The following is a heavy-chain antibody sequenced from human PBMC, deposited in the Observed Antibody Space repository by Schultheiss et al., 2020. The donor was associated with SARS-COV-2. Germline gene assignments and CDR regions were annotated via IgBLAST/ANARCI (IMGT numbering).Heavy chain of an antibody. J-gene: IGHJ4*02. D-gene: IGHD5-18*01. CDR3: ARVVVFRGYSYGPLDY. CDR2: IVVGSGNT. V-gene: IGHV1-58*02. CDR1: GGTFSSYT. Sequence: SVKVSCKASGGTFSSYTISWVRQAPGQGLEWIGWIVVGSGNTNYAQKFQERVTITRDMSTSTAYMELSSLRSEDTAVYYCARVVVFRGYSYGPLDYWGQGTLVTVSS.